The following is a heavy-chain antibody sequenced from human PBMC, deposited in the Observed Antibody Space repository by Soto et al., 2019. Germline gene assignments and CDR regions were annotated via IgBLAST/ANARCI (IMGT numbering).Heavy chain of an antibody. CDR3: ASGIQLWLRRIYNGYSG. J-gene: IGHJ4*02. Sequence: QVQLVQYGAEVKKPESSVKVSCKAPGGTFSTYAISWVRQAPGQGLEWMGGIIPMFGTANYAQRFQDRVTITADESTNTVYMELSSLRSEDTAVYFCASGIQLWLRRIYNGYSGWGQGTLVTVSS. CDR1: GGTFSTYA. CDR2: IIPMFGTA. V-gene: IGHV1-69*12. D-gene: IGHD5-18*01.